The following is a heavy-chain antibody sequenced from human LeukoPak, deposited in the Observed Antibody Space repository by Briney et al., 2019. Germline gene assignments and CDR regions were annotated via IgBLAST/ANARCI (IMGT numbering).Heavy chain of an antibody. Sequence: GGSLRLSCAASGFTFTTYQIHWVRQAPGKELEWVAYIDSRGGTIYPDSVKGRFTISRDNARNSVYLRLDSLRAQDTGVFYCAREGRSGNAGSYAFDLWGQGTTVTVSS. CDR2: IDSRGGTI. CDR3: AREGRSGNAGSYAFDL. D-gene: IGHD4-23*01. J-gene: IGHJ3*01. CDR1: GFTFTTYQ. V-gene: IGHV3-48*03.